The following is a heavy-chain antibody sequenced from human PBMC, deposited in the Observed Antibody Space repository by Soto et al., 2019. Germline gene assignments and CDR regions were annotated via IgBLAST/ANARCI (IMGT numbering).Heavy chain of an antibody. J-gene: IGHJ4*02. CDR2: ISSSGSTI. CDR1: GFTFSSYE. Sequence: GGSLRLSCAASGFTFSSYEMNWVRQAPGKGLEWVSYISSSGSTIYYADSVKGRFTISRDNAKNSLYLQMNSLRAEDTAVYYCAREGGAAVFLWFGDYDYWGQGTLVPVSS. V-gene: IGHV3-48*03. CDR3: AREGGAAVFLWFGDYDY. D-gene: IGHD3-10*01.